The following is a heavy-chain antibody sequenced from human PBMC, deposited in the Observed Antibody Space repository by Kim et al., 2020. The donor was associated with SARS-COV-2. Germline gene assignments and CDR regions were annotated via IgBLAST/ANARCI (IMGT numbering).Heavy chain of an antibody. V-gene: IGHV4-34*01. D-gene: IGHD3-10*01. Sequence: LKGRVTMSLDTSKNQFSQKLSSVTAADTAVYYCARAGGSGSYRVRGFDYWGQGTLVTVSS. CDR3: ARAGGSGSYRVRGFDY. J-gene: IGHJ4*02.